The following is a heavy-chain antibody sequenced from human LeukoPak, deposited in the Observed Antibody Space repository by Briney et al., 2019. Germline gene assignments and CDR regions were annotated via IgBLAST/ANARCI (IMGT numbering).Heavy chain of an antibody. CDR3: AKDSVTGGWYGGGFDY. J-gene: IGHJ4*02. D-gene: IGHD6-19*01. Sequence: PGGSLRLSCAASGFTFSSYSMNWVRQAPGKGLEWVSYISSSGSTIYYADSVKGRFTISRDNAKNSLYLQMNSLRAEDTAVYYCAKDSVTGGWYGGGFDYWGQGTLVTVSS. CDR2: ISSSGSTI. V-gene: IGHV3-48*04. CDR1: GFTFSSYS.